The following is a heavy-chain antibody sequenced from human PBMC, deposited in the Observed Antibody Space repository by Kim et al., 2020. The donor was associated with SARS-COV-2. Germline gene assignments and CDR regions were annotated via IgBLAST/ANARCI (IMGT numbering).Heavy chain of an antibody. D-gene: IGHD6-19*01. V-gene: IGHV4-34*01. CDR1: GGSFSGYY. CDR3: ARMYSSGWYVWFDP. J-gene: IGHJ5*02. CDR2: INHSGST. Sequence: SETLSLTCAVYGGSFSGYYWSWIRQPPGKGLEWIGEINHSGSTNYNPSLKSRVTISVDTSKNQFSLKLSSVTAADTAVYYCARMYSSGWYVWFDPWGQGTLVTVSS.